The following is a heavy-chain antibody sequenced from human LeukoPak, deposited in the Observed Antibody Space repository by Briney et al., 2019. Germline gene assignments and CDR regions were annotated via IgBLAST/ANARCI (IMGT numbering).Heavy chain of an antibody. Sequence: GGSLRLSCAASGFTFSIYWMSWVRQAPGKGLEWVTNINQGGSETYYVDSVMGRFTISRDNTKNSLFLEMNSLRADDTAVYYCAKTAGTGSVDSWGQGILVTVSS. V-gene: IGHV3-7*01. CDR1: GFTFSIYW. CDR2: INQGGSET. CDR3: AKTAGTGSVDS. D-gene: IGHD3-10*01. J-gene: IGHJ4*02.